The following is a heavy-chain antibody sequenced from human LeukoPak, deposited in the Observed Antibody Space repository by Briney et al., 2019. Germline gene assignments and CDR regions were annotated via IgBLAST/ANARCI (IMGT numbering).Heavy chain of an antibody. D-gene: IGHD3-10*01. CDR3: ARAFGSGSLFN. Sequence: KPSETLSLTCAVYGGSFSGYYWSWIRQPPGKGLEWIGEINHSGSTNYNPSLKSRVTISVDRSKNQFSLKLSSVTAADTAVYYCARAFGSGSLFNWGQGTLVTVSS. V-gene: IGHV4-34*01. CDR1: GGSFSGYY. J-gene: IGHJ4*02. CDR2: INHSGST.